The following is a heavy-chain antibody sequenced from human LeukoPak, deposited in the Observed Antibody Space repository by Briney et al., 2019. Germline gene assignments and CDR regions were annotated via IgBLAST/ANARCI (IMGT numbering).Heavy chain of an antibody. CDR3: AREIRYGNYYMDV. Sequence: SETLSLTCTVSGGSISSGDYYWSWIRQPPGKGLEWIGYIYYSGSTYYNPSLKSRVTISEDTSKKQFSLKLTSVTAADTAVYYCAREIRYGNYYMDVWGKGTPVTVSS. D-gene: IGHD5-24*01. CDR2: IYYSGST. V-gene: IGHV4-30-4*08. CDR1: GGSISSGDYY. J-gene: IGHJ6*03.